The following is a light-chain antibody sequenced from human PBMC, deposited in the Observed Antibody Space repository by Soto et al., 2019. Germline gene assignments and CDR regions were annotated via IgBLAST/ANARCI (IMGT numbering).Light chain of an antibody. V-gene: IGKV1-27*01. CDR1: QGIAPY. CDR2: ATS. Sequence: DVQMTQSPSSLSAFVGDRVTITCRASQGIAPYLAWFQQKPGKVPTLLIYATSTLQSGVPARFSGSGSGTDFTLTISSLQPEDVATYYCQKYNTAPLTFGGGTKVEIK. J-gene: IGKJ4*01. CDR3: QKYNTAPLT.